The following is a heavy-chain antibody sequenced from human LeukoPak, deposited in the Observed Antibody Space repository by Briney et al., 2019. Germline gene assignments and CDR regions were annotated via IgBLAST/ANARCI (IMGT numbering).Heavy chain of an antibody. D-gene: IGHD4-17*01. CDR2: IIPIFGTA. J-gene: IGHJ4*02. Sequence: ASVKVSCKASGGTFSSYAISWVRQAPGQGLEWMGGIIPIFGTANYAQKFQGRVTITADESTSTAYMELSSLRSEDTAVYYCARDRTDYGDYDLDYWGQGTLVTVSS. CDR1: GGTFSSYA. CDR3: ARDRTDYGDYDLDY. V-gene: IGHV1-69*13.